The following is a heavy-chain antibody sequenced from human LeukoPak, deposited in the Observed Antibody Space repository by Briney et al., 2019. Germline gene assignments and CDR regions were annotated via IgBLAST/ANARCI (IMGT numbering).Heavy chain of an antibody. CDR1: GFTFSSYS. D-gene: IGHD2-2*01. Sequence: GGSLRLSCAASGFTFSSYSMNWVRQAPGKGLEWVSYISSSSSTTYYGDSVKGRFTLSRDNAKNSLYLQMTSLRAEDTAVYHCARGHLRYCTSPNCYHFDSWGQGTLVTVSS. J-gene: IGHJ4*02. V-gene: IGHV3-48*04. CDR2: ISSSSSTT. CDR3: ARGHLRYCTSPNCYHFDS.